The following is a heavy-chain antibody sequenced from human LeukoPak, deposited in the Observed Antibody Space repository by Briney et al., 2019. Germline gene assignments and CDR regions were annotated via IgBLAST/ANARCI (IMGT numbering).Heavy chain of an antibody. V-gene: IGHV1-2*02. CDR1: GYTFTGYY. Sequence: ASVKVSCKVSGYTFTGYYMHWVRQAPGQGLEWMGWINPNSGGTNYAQKFQGRVTMTRDTSISTAYMELSRLRSDDTAVYYCARENYGGNSVFDYWGQGTLVTVSS. J-gene: IGHJ4*02. CDR3: ARENYGGNSVFDY. CDR2: INPNSGGT. D-gene: IGHD4-23*01.